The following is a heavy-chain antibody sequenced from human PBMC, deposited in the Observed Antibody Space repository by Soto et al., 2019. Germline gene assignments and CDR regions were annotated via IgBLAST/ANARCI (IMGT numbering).Heavy chain of an antibody. Sequence: GGSLRLSCAASGFTFSSYSMNWVRQAPGKGLEWVSSISSSSSYIYYADSVKSRFTISRDNAKNSLYLQMNSLRAEDTAVYYCARDIRPGIVVVPAANAGMDVWGKGTTVTVSS. CDR1: GFTFSSYS. D-gene: IGHD2-2*01. V-gene: IGHV3-21*01. CDR3: ARDIRPGIVVVPAANAGMDV. J-gene: IGHJ6*04. CDR2: ISSSSSYI.